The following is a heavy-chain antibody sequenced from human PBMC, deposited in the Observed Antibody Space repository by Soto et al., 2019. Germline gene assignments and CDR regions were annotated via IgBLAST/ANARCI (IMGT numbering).Heavy chain of an antibody. Sequence: QVQLVQSGTEVRKPGSSVKVSCKASGGTFDSNAISWVRLAPGQGLEWMGGIIPIFGTINNAQKFQDRVTITADEAANIVYMELISLRSADTAIYYCAREGLTFGPGAVGGAFDIWGQGTLVTVSS. CDR3: AREGLTFGPGAVGGAFDI. J-gene: IGHJ3*02. CDR1: GGTFDSNA. CDR2: IIPIFGTI. D-gene: IGHD2-2*01. V-gene: IGHV1-69*12.